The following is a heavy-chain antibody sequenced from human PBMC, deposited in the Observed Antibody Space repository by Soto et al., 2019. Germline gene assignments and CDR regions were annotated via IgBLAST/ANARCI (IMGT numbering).Heavy chain of an antibody. CDR1: GYTFTSYY. D-gene: IGHD3-16*02. V-gene: IGHV1-46*01. CDR3: VRVLDGNYPPDF. CDR2: INPGGVTT. J-gene: IGHJ4*02. Sequence: ASVKVSCKTSGYTFTSYYVQWVRHAPGQGLEWIGIINPGGVTTTYAQKFQGRVSITRDTSTSTVHMELSDLRFEDTAIYFCVRVLDGNYPPDFWGQGTQVTVAS.